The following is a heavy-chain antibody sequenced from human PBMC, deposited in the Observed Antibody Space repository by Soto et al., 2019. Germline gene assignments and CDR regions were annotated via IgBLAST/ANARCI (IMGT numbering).Heavy chain of an antibody. CDR2: INPSGGST. J-gene: IGHJ6*03. Sequence: ASVKVSCKASGYTFTSYYMHWVRQAPGQGLEWMGIINPSGGSTSYAQKFQGRVTMTRDTSASTVYMELSSLRSEDTAVYYCARDRNSGYDYEISYYMDVWGKGTTVTVSS. V-gene: IGHV1-46*01. CDR3: ARDRNSGYDYEISYYMDV. D-gene: IGHD5-12*01. CDR1: GYTFTSYY.